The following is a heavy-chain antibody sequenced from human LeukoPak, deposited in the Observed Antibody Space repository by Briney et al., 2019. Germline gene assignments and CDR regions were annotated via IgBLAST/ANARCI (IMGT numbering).Heavy chain of an antibody. Sequence: PGGSLRLSCAASGFTFSSYGMHWVRQAPGKGLELVAFIRYDGSNKYYADSVKGRFTIFRDNSKNTLYLQMNSLRAEDTAVYYCAKDFVDDFWSGQYDWGQGTLVTVSS. V-gene: IGHV3-30*02. CDR2: IRYDGSNK. J-gene: IGHJ4*02. CDR1: GFTFSSYG. CDR3: AKDFVDDFWSGQYD. D-gene: IGHD3-3*01.